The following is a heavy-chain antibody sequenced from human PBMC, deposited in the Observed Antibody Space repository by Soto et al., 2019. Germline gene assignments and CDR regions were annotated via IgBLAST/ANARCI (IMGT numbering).Heavy chain of an antibody. J-gene: IGHJ4*02. V-gene: IGHV1-2*02. D-gene: IGHD4-4*01. CDR2: INPNSGGT. Sequence: ASVKVSCKASGYTFTGYYMHWVRQAPGQGLEWMGWINPNSGGTNYAQKFQGRVTMTRDTSTSTAYMELRSLRSDDTAVYYCARDLTTVPDYWGQGTLVTVSS. CDR3: ARDLTTVPDY. CDR1: GYTFTGYY.